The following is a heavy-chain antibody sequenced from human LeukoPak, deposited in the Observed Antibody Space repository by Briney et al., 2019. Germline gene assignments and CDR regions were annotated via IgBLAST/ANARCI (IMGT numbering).Heavy chain of an antibody. V-gene: IGHV3-21*01. CDR2: ISSSSYI. CDR3: ARVVVRGVSDYYYMDV. CDR1: GFTFSSYS. J-gene: IGHJ6*03. Sequence: GGSLRLSCAASGFTFSSYSMNWVRQAPGKGLGWVSSISSSSYIYYADSVKGRFTISRDNAKNSLYLQMNSLRVEDTAVYYCARVVVRGVSDYYYMDVWGKGTTVTISS. D-gene: IGHD3-10*01.